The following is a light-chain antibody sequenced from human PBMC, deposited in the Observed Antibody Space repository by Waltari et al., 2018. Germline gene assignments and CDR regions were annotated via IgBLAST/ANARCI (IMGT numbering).Light chain of an antibody. V-gene: IGKV1-5*03. J-gene: IGKJ2*01. Sequence: DIQMTQSPSTRSTSVGDRVRITCRASHVITTCVAWYQHKPRKAPSLLISRASSLESGVPSRFSGSGSGTEFTLTISSLQPDDFATYYFQQYNTYPYTFGKRNKLEIK. CDR3: QQYNTYPYT. CDR2: RAS. CDR1: HVITTC.